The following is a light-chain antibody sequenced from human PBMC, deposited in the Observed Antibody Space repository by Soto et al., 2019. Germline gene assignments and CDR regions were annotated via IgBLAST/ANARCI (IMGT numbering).Light chain of an antibody. V-gene: IGKV1-33*01. Sequence: DIQSTQSPSSLSASVGDRVTITCQSSQDISNYLNWYRQKPGKAPKLLIYDASNLETGVPSRFSGSGSGTDFTFTISSLQPEDIATYYCQQYDNPPPTFGGGTKVDIK. CDR2: DAS. J-gene: IGKJ4*01. CDR3: QQYDNPPPT. CDR1: QDISNY.